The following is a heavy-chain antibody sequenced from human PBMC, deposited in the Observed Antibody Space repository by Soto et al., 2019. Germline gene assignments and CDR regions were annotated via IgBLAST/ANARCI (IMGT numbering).Heavy chain of an antibody. D-gene: IGHD5-12*01. Sequence: QITLKESGPTLVKPTQTLTLTCTFSGFSLSTSEVGVGWIRQPPGEALEWLALIYWDDDKRYSPSLNSRLTLTKDTSKNQVVLTMTNMDPVDTATYYCAHFRDSGYAPYFDYWGQGTLVTVSS. CDR2: IYWDDDK. CDR3: AHFRDSGYAPYFDY. CDR1: GFSLSTSEVG. J-gene: IGHJ4*02. V-gene: IGHV2-5*02.